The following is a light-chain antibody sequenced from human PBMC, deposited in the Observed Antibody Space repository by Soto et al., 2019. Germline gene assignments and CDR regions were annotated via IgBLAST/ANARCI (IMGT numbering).Light chain of an antibody. CDR3: QEYIQWPPGM. V-gene: IGKV3-15*01. CDR1: QRISRN. Sequence: EIVLTQSPDTLSLSPGERATLSCRASQRISRNLAWYQQKPGQAPRLLMYDASTRAPGISARFSGSGSGTEFTLTISSLQSEDFAVYYCQEYIQWPPGMFGPGTKVDIK. CDR2: DAS. J-gene: IGKJ1*01.